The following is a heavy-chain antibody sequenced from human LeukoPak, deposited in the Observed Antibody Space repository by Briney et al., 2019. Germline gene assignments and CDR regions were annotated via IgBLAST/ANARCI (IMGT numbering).Heavy chain of an antibody. CDR1: GCTFGSYW. CDR3: VTKRGSGSYLIDY. D-gene: IGHD3-10*01. Sequence: SGGSLRLSCAASGCTFGSYWMHWVRQAPGKGLVWVSRINSDGSSTSYADSVKGRFTISRDNAKNTLYLQMNSLRAEDTAVYYCVTKRGSGSYLIDYWGQGTLVTVSS. CDR2: INSDGSST. J-gene: IGHJ4*02. V-gene: IGHV3-74*01.